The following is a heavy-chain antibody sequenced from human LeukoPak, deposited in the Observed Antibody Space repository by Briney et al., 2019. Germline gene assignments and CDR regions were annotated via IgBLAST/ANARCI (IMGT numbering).Heavy chain of an antibody. J-gene: IGHJ4*02. CDR1: GFTFSSYS. Sequence: GGSLRLSCAASGFTFSSYSMTWVRQAPGKGLEWVSYISSSSSTIYYADSVKGRFTISRDNAKNSLYLQMDSLRDEDTAVYYCATEVYHDYAPRRGYWGQGTLVTVSS. CDR2: ISSSSSTI. V-gene: IGHV3-48*02. CDR3: ATEVYHDYAPRRGY. D-gene: IGHD4-17*01.